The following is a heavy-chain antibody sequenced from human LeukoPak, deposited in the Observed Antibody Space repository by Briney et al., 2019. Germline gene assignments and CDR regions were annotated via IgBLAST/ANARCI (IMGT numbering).Heavy chain of an antibody. CDR1: GFTFSSYD. CDR3: ARDAATVTLQRLYYYYYMDV. Sequence: GGSLRLSCAASGFTFSSYDINWVRQARGKGLEWVSYISSSGSTIYYADSVKGRFTISRDNAKNSLYLQMNSLRAEDTAVYYCARDAATVTLQRLYYYYYMDVWGKGTTVTVSS. D-gene: IGHD4-17*01. J-gene: IGHJ6*03. V-gene: IGHV3-48*03. CDR2: ISSSGSTI.